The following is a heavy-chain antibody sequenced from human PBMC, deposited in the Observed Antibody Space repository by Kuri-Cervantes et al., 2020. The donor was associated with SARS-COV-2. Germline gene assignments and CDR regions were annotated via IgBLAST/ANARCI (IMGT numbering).Heavy chain of an antibody. CDR1: GGSVSSYY. J-gene: IGHJ5*02. CDR2: IYYSGST. V-gene: IGHV4-59*02. D-gene: IGHD4-17*01. CDR3: TRGGYGDYLS. Sequence: SETLSLTCTVSGGSVSSYYWSWIRQPPGKGLEWIGYIYYSGSTNYNPSLKSRVTISVDTSKNQFSLKLSSVTAADTAVYYCTRGGYGDYLSWGQGTLVTVSS.